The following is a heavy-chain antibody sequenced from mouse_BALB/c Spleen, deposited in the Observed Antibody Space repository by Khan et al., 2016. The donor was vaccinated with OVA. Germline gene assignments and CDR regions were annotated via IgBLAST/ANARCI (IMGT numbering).Heavy chain of an antibody. CDR2: IYPFNDDT. CDR1: GYTFTSYV. J-gene: IGHJ2*01. D-gene: IGHD2-14*01. CDR3: AKSVVYDEYFDY. Sequence: VQLQQSGPELVKPGASVKMSCEASGYTFTSYVIHWVKQKPGQGLEWIGYIYPFNDDTKYTEKFKGKATLTSDTSSSTAYMELRSLTSEDTAIYYWAKSVVYDEYFDYWGQGTTLTVSS. V-gene: IGHV1S136*01.